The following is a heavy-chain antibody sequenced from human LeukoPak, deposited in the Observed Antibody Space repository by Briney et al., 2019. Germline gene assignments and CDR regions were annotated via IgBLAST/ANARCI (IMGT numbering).Heavy chain of an antibody. Sequence: GSSVKVSCKASGGTFSSYAISWVRQAPGQGLEWMGWINPNSGGTNYAQKFQGRVTMTRDTSISTAYMELSRLTSDDTAVYSCARPYCSDDTCNSFFDYWGQGTLVTVSS. CDR1: GGTFSSYA. V-gene: IGHV1-2*02. CDR2: INPNSGGT. J-gene: IGHJ4*02. D-gene: IGHD2-15*01. CDR3: ARPYCSDDTCNSFFDY.